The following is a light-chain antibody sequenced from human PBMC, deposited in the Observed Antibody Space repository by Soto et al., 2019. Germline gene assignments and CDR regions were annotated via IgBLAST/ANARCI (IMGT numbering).Light chain of an antibody. CDR2: GAS. CDR1: QSVSSSY. Sequence: EIVLTQSPCTLSLSPWGRATLSCRASQSVSSSYLAWYQQKRXQAPRLLIYGASTRATDIPPSFTGSGSGTELTLTISSLKSEDIAVYYWQQYNKWPQTLGQGTKVDSK. J-gene: IGKJ1*01. CDR3: QQYNKWPQT. V-gene: IGKV3-15*01.